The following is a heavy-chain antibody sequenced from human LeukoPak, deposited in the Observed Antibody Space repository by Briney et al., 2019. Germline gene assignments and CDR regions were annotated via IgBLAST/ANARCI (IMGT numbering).Heavy chain of an antibody. D-gene: IGHD5-24*01. V-gene: IGHV4-34*01. CDR2: INHSGST. Sequence: SETLSLTCAVYGGSFSGYYWSWIRQPPGKGLEWIGEINHSGSTNYNPSLKSRVTISVDTSKNQFSLKLSSVTAADTAVYYCARGRGWLQIKSRTGDYWGQGTLVTVSS. CDR1: GGSFSGYY. J-gene: IGHJ4*02. CDR3: ARGRGWLQIKSRTGDY.